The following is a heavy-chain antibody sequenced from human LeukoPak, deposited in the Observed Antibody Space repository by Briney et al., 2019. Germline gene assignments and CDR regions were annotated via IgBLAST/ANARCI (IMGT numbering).Heavy chain of an antibody. D-gene: IGHD2-2*02. J-gene: IGHJ6*02. V-gene: IGHV6-1*01. CDR2: TYYRSKWYN. CDR3: AGGGYCSSTSCYTWYGMDV. CDR1: GDSVSSNSAA. Sequence: SQTLSLTCAISGDSVSSNSAAWIWIRQSPSRGLEWLGRTYYRSKWYNDYAVSVKSRITINPDTSKNQFSLQLNSVTPEDTAVYYCAGGGYCSSTSCYTWYGMDVWGQGTTVTVSS.